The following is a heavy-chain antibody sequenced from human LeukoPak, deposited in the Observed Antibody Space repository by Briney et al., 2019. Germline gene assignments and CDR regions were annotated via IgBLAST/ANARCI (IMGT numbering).Heavy chain of an antibody. D-gene: IGHD3-22*01. CDR3: ARAPYYYDSSGYYFFDY. V-gene: IGHV7-4-1*02. J-gene: IGHJ4*02. Sequence: AASVKVSCKASGYTFTNFAMNWVRQAPGQGLEWMGWINTNTENPTYAQGFTGRFVFSLDTSVSTAYLQISSLKAEDTAVYYCARAPYYYDSSGYYFFDYWGQGTPVTVSS. CDR1: GYTFTNFA. CDR2: INTNTENP.